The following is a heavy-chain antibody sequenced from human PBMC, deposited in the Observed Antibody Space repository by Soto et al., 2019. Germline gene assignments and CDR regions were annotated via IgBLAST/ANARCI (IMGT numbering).Heavy chain of an antibody. CDR1: GFTFSSYG. D-gene: IGHD3-22*01. Sequence: PGGSLRLSCAASGFTFSSYGMHWVRQAPGKGLEWVAVIWYDGSNKYYADSVKGRFTISRDNSKNTLYLQMNSLRAEDTAVYYCARDREETYYYDSSGYPPWPLAIWGQGTMVTVAS. J-gene: IGHJ3*02. CDR3: ARDREETYYYDSSGYPPWPLAI. V-gene: IGHV3-33*01. CDR2: IWYDGSNK.